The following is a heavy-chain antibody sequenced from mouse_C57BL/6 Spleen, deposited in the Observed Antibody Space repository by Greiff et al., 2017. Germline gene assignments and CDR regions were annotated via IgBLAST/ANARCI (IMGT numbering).Heavy chain of an antibody. J-gene: IGHJ4*01. Sequence: EVQLVESGGGLVKPGGSLKLSCAASGFTFSDYGMHWVRQAPEKGLEWVAYISSGSSTIYSADTVKGRFTIPRDNAKNTLFLQMTSLRSEDTAMYYCARPGDYYAMDYWGQGTSVTVSS. V-gene: IGHV5-17*01. CDR3: ARPGDYYAMDY. CDR1: GFTFSDYG. CDR2: ISSGSSTI.